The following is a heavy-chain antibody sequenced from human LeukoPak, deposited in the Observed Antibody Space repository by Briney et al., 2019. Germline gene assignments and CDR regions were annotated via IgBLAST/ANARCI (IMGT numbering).Heavy chain of an antibody. CDR2: ISGSGGST. J-gene: IGHJ3*02. CDR3: TTDILPLYQDLRDAFDI. Sequence: PGGSLRLSCAASGFTFSSYAMSWVRQAPGKGLEWVSAISGSGGSTYYADSVKGRFTISRDNSKNTLYLQMNSLRAEDTAVYYCTTDILPLYQDLRDAFDIWGQGTMVTVSS. V-gene: IGHV3-23*01. CDR1: GFTFSSYA. D-gene: IGHD3-16*01.